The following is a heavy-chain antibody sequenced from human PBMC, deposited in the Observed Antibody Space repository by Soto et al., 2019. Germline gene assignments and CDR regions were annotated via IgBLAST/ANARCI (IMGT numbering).Heavy chain of an antibody. D-gene: IGHD3-16*01. V-gene: IGHV1-69*08. J-gene: IGHJ6*02. CDR1: GTIFSSYT. Sequence: QVQLVQSGAEVKKPGSSVRVSCKASGTIFSSYTISWVRQALGQGLEWMGRIIPILGETNSAQKFQGRVTITADKSTNTAYMQLNSLRLEDTAVYYCARGLGGRMDDWGQGTTVTVSS. CDR2: IIPILGET. CDR3: ARGLGGRMDD.